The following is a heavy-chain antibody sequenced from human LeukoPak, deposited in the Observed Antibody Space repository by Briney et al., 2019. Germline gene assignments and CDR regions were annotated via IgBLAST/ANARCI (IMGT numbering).Heavy chain of an antibody. CDR1: GFTFDDYA. CDR3: AREQYQLLYGYYYMDV. D-gene: IGHD2-2*02. V-gene: IGHV3-20*04. CDR2: INWNGGST. J-gene: IGHJ6*03. Sequence: LPGGSLRLSGAASGFTFDDYAMHWVRQAPGKGLEWVSGINWNGGSTGYADSVKGRFTISRDNAKNSLYLQMNSLRAEDTALYYCAREQYQLLYGYYYMDVWGKGTTVTVSS.